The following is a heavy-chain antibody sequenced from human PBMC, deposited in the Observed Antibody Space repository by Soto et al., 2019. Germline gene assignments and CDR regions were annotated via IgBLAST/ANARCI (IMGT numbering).Heavy chain of an antibody. CDR2: ISGSCQDT. Sequence: PGGSLRLSCVASGFALTSSRINWVRQATGKGLEWVAPISGSCQDTFYRHSVKGRFAISRDSDGTSPFMRRDSVKVEETAVYHCARVHLVAGSSYYCAMDVSGPGTAVTVSS. CDR3: ARVHLVAGSSYYCAMDV. V-gene: IGHV3-21*01. CDR1: GFALTSSR. D-gene: IGHD6-6*01. J-gene: IGHJ6*02.